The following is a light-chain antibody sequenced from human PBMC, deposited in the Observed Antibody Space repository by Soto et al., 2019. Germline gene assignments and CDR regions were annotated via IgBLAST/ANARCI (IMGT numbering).Light chain of an antibody. CDR2: GSS. V-gene: IGKV3-20*01. J-gene: IGKJ2*01. CDR1: QSVSSSY. Sequence: EIVLTQSPGTLSLSPGERATLSCRASQSVSSSYLAWYQQKPGQAPRLLIYGSSSRYTGIPDRFSGSGSGTDFTLTNSRLEPEDFAVYYCQQYGSSPQTFGQGTKLEIK. CDR3: QQYGSSPQT.